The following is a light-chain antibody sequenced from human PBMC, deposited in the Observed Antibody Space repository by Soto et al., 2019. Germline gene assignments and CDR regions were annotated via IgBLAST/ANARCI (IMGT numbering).Light chain of an antibody. V-gene: IGLV2-14*01. Sequence: QSALTQPASVSGSPGQSITISCTGTSSDVGAYNHVSWYQQHPGKAPQLIIYEVSKRPSGLSNRFSASKSGNTASLTISGLQAEDEADYYCCSYTTSRTLVFGAGTKVNVL. CDR1: SSDVGAYNH. CDR3: CSYTTSRTLV. J-gene: IGLJ1*01. CDR2: EVS.